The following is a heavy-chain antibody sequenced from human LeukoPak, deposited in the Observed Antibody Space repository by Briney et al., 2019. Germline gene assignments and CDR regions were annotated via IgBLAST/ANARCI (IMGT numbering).Heavy chain of an antibody. CDR1: GFSISSGYY. Sequence: SETLSLTCTVSGFSISSGYYWGWIRQPPGKGLEWIGSISHSGSTYYNSSLKSRVTISVDTSKNQFSLKLSSVTAADTAVYYCARVPGIAVAGTRGYYMDVWGKGTTVTVSS. CDR2: ISHSGST. J-gene: IGHJ6*03. CDR3: ARVPGIAVAGTRGYYMDV. V-gene: IGHV4-38-2*02. D-gene: IGHD6-19*01.